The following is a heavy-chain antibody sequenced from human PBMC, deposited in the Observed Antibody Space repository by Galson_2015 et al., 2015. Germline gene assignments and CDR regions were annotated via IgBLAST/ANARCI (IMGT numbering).Heavy chain of an antibody. J-gene: IGHJ3*02. CDR3: ARDPVDYYDSSGIPLADAFDI. V-gene: IGHV4-31*03. D-gene: IGHD3-22*01. Sequence: TLSLTCTVSGGSISSGGYYWSWIRQHPGKGLEWIGYIYYSGSTYYNPSLKSRVTISVDTSKNQFSLKLSSVTAADTAVYYCARDPVDYYDSSGIPLADAFDIWGQGTMVTVSS. CDR1: GGSISSGGYY. CDR2: IYYSGST.